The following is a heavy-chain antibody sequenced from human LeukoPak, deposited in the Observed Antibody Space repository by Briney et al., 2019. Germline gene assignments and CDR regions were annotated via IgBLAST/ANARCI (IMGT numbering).Heavy chain of an antibody. CDR1: GFTFSSYE. D-gene: IGHD3-22*01. V-gene: IGHV3-48*03. CDR3: AKGWYYYDSSGTIGD. CDR2: ISSSGSTI. J-gene: IGHJ4*02. Sequence: PGGSLRLSCAASGFTFSSYEMNWVRQAPGKGLEWVSYISSSGSTIYYADSVKGRFTISRDNAKNSLYLQMNSLRAEDTAVYYCAKGWYYYDSSGTIGDWGQGTLVTVSS.